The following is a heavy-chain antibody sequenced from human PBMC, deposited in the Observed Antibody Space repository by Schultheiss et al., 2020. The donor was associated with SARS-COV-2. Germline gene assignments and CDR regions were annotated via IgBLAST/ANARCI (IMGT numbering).Heavy chain of an antibody. CDR3: ARGSPLLPNSDFDY. V-gene: IGHV3-23*01. J-gene: IGHJ4*02. Sequence: GGSLRLSCAASGFTFSSYWMNWVRQAPGKGLEWVSAISGSGGSTYYADSVKGRFTISRDNSKNTLYLQMNSLRAEDTAVYYCARGSPLLPNSDFDYWGQGTLVTVSS. CDR1: GFTFSSYW. D-gene: IGHD4-23*01. CDR2: ISGSGGST.